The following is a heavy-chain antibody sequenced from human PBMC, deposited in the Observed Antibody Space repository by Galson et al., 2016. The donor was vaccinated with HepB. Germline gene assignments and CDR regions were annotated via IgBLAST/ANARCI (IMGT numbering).Heavy chain of an antibody. J-gene: IGHJ4*02. CDR2: ISGSSSTI. CDR3: ARDGPTGYYSLRFDY. CDR1: GFTFSSYS. Sequence: SLRLSCAASGFTFSSYSMNWVRQAPGKGLEWLSFISGSSSTIYYADSVKGRFTISRDNAKNSLSLQMNSLRAEDMAVYYCARDGPTGYYSLRFDYWGQGTLVTISS. D-gene: IGHD3-9*01. V-gene: IGHV3-48*04.